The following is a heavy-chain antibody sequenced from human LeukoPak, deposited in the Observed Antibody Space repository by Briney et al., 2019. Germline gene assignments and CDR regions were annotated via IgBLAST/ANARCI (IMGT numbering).Heavy chain of an antibody. CDR2: IFYSGTT. CDR3: ARFTWSGYYFDY. J-gene: IGHJ4*02. D-gene: IGHD3-3*01. CDR1: SGSISTRSYY. Sequence: SETLSLTCTVSSGSISTRSYYWGWIRQPPGKGLEWIGTIFYSGTTYYNPSLKSRVTISVDTSKNQFSLKLSSVTAADTAVYYCARFTWSGYYFDYWGQGTLVTVSS. V-gene: IGHV4-39*01.